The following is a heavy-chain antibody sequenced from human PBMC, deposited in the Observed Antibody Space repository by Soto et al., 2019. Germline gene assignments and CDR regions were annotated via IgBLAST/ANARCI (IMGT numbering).Heavy chain of an antibody. CDR2: IYYSGST. J-gene: IGHJ6*02. D-gene: IGHD5-18*01. CDR1: GGSISSGDYY. Sequence: PSETLSLTCTVSGGSISSGDYYWSWIRQPPGKGLEWIGYIYYSGSTYYNPSLKSRVTISVDTSKNQFSLKLSSVTAADTAVYYCARDPTRQLWFGYGMDVWGQGTKVTVSS. V-gene: IGHV4-30-4*01. CDR3: ARDPTRQLWFGYGMDV.